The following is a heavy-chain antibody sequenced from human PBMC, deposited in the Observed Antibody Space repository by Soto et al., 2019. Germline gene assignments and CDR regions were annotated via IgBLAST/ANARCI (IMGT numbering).Heavy chain of an antibody. J-gene: IGHJ6*02. CDR1: GFTFGDYA. V-gene: IGHV3-49*03. D-gene: IGHD2-2*02. Sequence: QTGGSLRLSCTASGFTFGDYAMSWFRQAPGKGLEWVGFIRSKAYGGTTEYAASVKGRFTISRDDSKSIAYLQMNSLKTEDTAVYYCTSDIVVVPAAIYYYYYGMDVWGQGTTVTVSS. CDR3: TSDIVVVPAAIYYYYYGMDV. CDR2: IRSKAYGGTT.